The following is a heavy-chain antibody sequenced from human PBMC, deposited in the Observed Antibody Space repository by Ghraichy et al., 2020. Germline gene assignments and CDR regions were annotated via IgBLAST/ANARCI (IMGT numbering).Heavy chain of an antibody. Sequence: SETLSLTCAVSGGSISSGGYSWSWIRQPPGKGLEWIGYIYHSGSTYYNPSLKSRVTISVDRSKNQFSLKLSSVTAADTAVYYCARVDSYGSRGYYYYYMDVWGKGTTVTVSS. J-gene: IGHJ6*03. D-gene: IGHD5-18*01. CDR1: GGSISSGGYS. V-gene: IGHV4-30-2*01. CDR3: ARVDSYGSRGYYYYYMDV. CDR2: IYHSGST.